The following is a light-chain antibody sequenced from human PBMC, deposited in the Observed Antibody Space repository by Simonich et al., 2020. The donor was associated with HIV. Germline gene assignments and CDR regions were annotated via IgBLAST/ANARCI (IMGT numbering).Light chain of an antibody. CDR2: AVS. Sequence: EIVMTQSPATLSVSPGERATLSCRASQSVSSNVAWYQQKPGQAPRLLIYAVSTRATDIPARFSGSGSGTEFTLTISSIQSEDFAVYYCQQYNTWVSITFGQGTRLEMK. J-gene: IGKJ5*01. V-gene: IGKV3-15*01. CDR3: QQYNTWVSIT. CDR1: QSVSSN.